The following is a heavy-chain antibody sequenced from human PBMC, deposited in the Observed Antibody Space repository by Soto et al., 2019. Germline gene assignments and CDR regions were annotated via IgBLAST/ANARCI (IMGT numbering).Heavy chain of an antibody. Sequence: QVQLVESGGGVVQPGRSLRLSCAASGFTFSSHAMHWVRQAPGKGLEWVAVIWYDGSKKYYADSVKGRFTVARDDSKNTQSLQMNSLRVEVTAVYYCARDPGYSGFAFDYWGQGTLVTVSS. D-gene: IGHD5-12*01. CDR2: IWYDGSKK. J-gene: IGHJ4*02. CDR3: ARDPGYSGFAFDY. V-gene: IGHV3-33*01. CDR1: GFTFSSHA.